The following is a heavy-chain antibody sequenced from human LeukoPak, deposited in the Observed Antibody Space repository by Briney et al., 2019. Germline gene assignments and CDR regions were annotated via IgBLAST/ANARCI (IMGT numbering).Heavy chain of an antibody. CDR2: MNPNSGNT. V-gene: IGHV1-8*01. J-gene: IGHJ6*02. Sequence: ASVKVSCKASGYTFTSYDINWVRQATGQGLEWMGWMNPNSGNTGYAQKFQGRDTMTRNTSISAAYMELSSLRSEDTAVYYCARGLWLDDSYYYYGMDVWGQGTTVTVSS. CDR3: ARGLWLDDSYYYYGMDV. D-gene: IGHD6-19*01. CDR1: GYTFTSYD.